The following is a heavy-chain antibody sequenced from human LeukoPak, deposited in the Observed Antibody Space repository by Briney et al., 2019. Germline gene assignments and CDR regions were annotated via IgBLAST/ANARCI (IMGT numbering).Heavy chain of an antibody. Sequence: SETLSLTCTVSGGSISNYYWSWIRQPPGKGLEWIGYIYYSGSTNYNPSLKSRVTISVDTSKNQFSLKLSSVTAADTAVYYCARVGTKGPRDAFDIGGQGTIVTVSS. J-gene: IGHJ3*02. CDR3: ARVGTKGPRDAFDI. D-gene: IGHD1-7*01. V-gene: IGHV4-59*01. CDR1: GGSISNYY. CDR2: IYYSGST.